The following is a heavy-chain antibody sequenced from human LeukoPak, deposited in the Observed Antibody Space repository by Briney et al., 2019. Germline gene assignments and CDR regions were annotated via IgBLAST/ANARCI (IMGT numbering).Heavy chain of an antibody. J-gene: IGHJ3*02. Sequence: QAGGSLRLSCAASGFTFSSYWMSWVRQAPGKGLEWVAIIKQDGSEKYYVDSVKGRFTISRDNAKNSLYLQMNSLRAEDTAAYYCARLGELLYLYDAFDIWGQGTMVTVSS. CDR3: ARLGELLYLYDAFDI. CDR2: IKQDGSEK. V-gene: IGHV3-7*01. D-gene: IGHD1-26*01. CDR1: GFTFSSYW.